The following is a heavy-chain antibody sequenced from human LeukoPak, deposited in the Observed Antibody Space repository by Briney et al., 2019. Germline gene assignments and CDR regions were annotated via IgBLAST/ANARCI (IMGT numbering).Heavy chain of an antibody. J-gene: IGHJ5*02. V-gene: IGHV4-59*01. D-gene: IGHD1-26*01. Sequence: SETLSLTCTVSGGSISSNYWSWIRQPPGKGLEWIGCRYDTGGTNYNPSLQSRVTISVDTSKNQFSLKLTSVTAADTAVYYCARDSGSFSFQSWGQGTLVTVFS. CDR1: GGSISSNY. CDR3: ARDSGSFSFQS. CDR2: RYDTGGT.